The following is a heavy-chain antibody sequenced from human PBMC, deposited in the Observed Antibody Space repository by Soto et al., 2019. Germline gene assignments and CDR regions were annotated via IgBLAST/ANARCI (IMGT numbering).Heavy chain of an antibody. CDR2: IYYSGST. CDR1: AGSISSSGYY. D-gene: IGHD3-3*01. V-gene: IGHV4-39*01. CDR3: ARHQFWSGYYFDY. J-gene: IGHJ4*02. Sequence: QLQLQESGPGLVTPSETLSLTCTVSAGSISSSGYYWGWIRPPPGKVLEWIGSIYYSGSTYYNPSLKSRVTISVDTSKNQFSLKLSSVTAADTAGYYCARHQFWSGYYFDYWGQVTLVTVSS.